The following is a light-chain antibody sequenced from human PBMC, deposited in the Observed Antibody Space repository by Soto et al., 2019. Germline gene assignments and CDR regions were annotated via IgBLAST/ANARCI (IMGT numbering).Light chain of an antibody. CDR1: SSDVGGYNY. CDR3: SSYTSSSTWV. V-gene: IGLV2-14*01. J-gene: IGLJ7*01. Sequence: QSVLTQPASVSGSPGQWLTISCTGTSSDVGGYNYVSWYQQHPGKAPKLMIYEVSNRPSGVSNRFSGSKSGNTASLTSSGLQAEDEADYYCSSYTSSSTWVFGGGTQLTVL. CDR2: EVS.